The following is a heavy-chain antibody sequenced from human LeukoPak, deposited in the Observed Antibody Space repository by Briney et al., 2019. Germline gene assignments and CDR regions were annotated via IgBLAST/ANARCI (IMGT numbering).Heavy chain of an antibody. V-gene: IGHV1-69*05. J-gene: IGHJ5*02. Sequence: SVKVSCKASGGTFSSYAISWVRQAPGQGLEWMGGIIPIFGTANYAQRFQGRVTITTDESTSTAHMELSSLRSEDTAVYYCANGYCSSTSCYHGWFDPWGQGTLVTVSS. CDR3: ANGYCSSTSCYHGWFDP. D-gene: IGHD2-2*01. CDR2: IIPIFGTA. CDR1: GGTFSSYA.